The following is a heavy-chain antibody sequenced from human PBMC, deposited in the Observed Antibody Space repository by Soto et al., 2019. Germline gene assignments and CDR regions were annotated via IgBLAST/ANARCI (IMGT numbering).Heavy chain of an antibody. CDR2: ISSSGSTI. CDR3: AREIRIAARFDP. J-gene: IGHJ5*02. CDR1: GVTFGSYE. D-gene: IGHD6-6*01. Sequence: QRLSGAGSGVTFGSYERNWVLQAPGKGLEWVSYISSSGSTIYYADSVKGRFTISRDNAKNSLYLQMNSLRAEDTAVYYCAREIRIAARFDPWGQGTLVTVSS. V-gene: IGHV3-48*03.